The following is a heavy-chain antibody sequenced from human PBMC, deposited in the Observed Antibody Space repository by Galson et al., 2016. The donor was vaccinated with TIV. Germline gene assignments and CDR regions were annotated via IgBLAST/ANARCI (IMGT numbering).Heavy chain of an antibody. Sequence: SLRLSCAASGFTFSSFAVSWVRQAPGKGLEWVSGISAGGGRTNYADSVKGRFTISRDNPRNTLYLQMSSLRAGDTAVYSCAKMDSSGFDYVRRFDFWGQGPLATVSS. J-gene: IGHJ4*02. CDR3: AKMDSSGFDYVRRFDF. V-gene: IGHV3-23*01. D-gene: IGHD3-22*01. CDR1: GFTFSSFA. CDR2: ISAGGGRT.